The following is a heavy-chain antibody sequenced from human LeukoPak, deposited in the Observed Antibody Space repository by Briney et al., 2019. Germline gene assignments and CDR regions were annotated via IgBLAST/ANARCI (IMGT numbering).Heavy chain of an antibody. D-gene: IGHD3-3*01. Sequence: PSETLSLTCAVYGGSFSAYYWTWIRQPPGKGLEWIGEISPGGSTNYNPSLKSRVTISVDSSQIQFSLKLSSVTAADTAVYYCARASTYYDFWSGRYYYYGMDVWGQGTTVTVSS. CDR2: ISPGGST. CDR1: GGSFSAYY. CDR3: ARASTYYDFWSGRYYYYGMDV. V-gene: IGHV4-34*01. J-gene: IGHJ6*02.